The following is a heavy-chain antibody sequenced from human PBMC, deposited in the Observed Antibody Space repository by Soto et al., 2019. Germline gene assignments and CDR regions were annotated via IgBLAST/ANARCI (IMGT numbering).Heavy chain of an antibody. CDR2: INPSGGST. V-gene: IGHV1-46*01. CDR1: GYTFTSYY. J-gene: IGHJ4*02. D-gene: IGHD5-12*01. CDR3: ARAYGGYADY. Sequence: ASVKVSCKASGYTFTSYYIHWVRQAPGQGLEWMGIINPSGGSTTYAQKFQGRVTMTRDTSTSTVYMELSSVTAADTAVYYCARAYGGYADYWGQGALVTVS.